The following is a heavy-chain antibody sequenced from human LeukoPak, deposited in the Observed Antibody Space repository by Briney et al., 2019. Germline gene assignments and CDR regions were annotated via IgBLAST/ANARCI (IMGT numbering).Heavy chain of an antibody. CDR3: TTDPQTYYYDSSGYYGYFDY. V-gene: IGHV3-15*01. CDR2: IKSKTDGGTT. J-gene: IGHJ4*02. D-gene: IGHD3-22*01. CDR1: GFTFSNAW. Sequence: GGSLRLSCAASGFTFSNAWMSWVRQAPGKGLEWVGRIKSKTDGGTTDYAAPVKGRFTISRDDSKNTLYLQMNSLKTEDTAVYYCTTDPQTYYYDSSGYYGYFDYWGQGTLVTVSS.